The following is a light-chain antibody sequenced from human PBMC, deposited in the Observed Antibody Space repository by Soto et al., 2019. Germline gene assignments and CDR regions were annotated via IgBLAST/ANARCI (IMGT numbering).Light chain of an antibody. V-gene: IGKV4-1*01. CDR2: WAS. CDR1: QSVLYSSNNKNY. J-gene: IGKJ4*01. Sequence: DIVMTQSPDSLAVSLGERATINCKSSQSVLYSSNNKNYLAWYQQKAGQPPKLLIYWASTRQSGVPDRFSGSGSEKDFTLTISSLQAEDVAIYYCQQYYNPPLTFGGGTKVEIK. CDR3: QQYYNPPLT.